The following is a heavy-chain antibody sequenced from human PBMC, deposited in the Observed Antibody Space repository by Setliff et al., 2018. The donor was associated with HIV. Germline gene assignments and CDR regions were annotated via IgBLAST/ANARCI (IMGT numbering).Heavy chain of an antibody. CDR1: GYTFTSYG. CDR2: ISAYNA. CDR3: GKGPTGSGSSYVDY. D-gene: IGHD3-10*01. V-gene: IGHV1-18*01. J-gene: IGHJ4*02. Sequence: GASVKVSCKASGYTFTSYGISWVRQAPGQGLEWMGWISAYNADSVKGRFTASRDNSKNAFYLQMNSLRDGDTALYYCGKGPTGSGSSYVDYWGQGTLVTVSS.